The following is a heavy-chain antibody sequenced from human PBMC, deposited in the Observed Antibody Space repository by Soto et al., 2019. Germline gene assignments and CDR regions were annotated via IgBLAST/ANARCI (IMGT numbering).Heavy chain of an antibody. Sequence: GESLKISVQGSGYSFASYWIGLVHQMPGKDLEWMGIIYPGDSDTRYSPSFQGQVTISADKSLRTAYLQWTSLKASDTALYYCARTRSFTLGFYYDGMDVWGQGTTVTVSS. J-gene: IGHJ6*02. CDR2: IYPGDSDT. CDR1: GYSFASYW. D-gene: IGHD6-6*01. CDR3: ARTRSFTLGFYYDGMDV. V-gene: IGHV5-51*07.